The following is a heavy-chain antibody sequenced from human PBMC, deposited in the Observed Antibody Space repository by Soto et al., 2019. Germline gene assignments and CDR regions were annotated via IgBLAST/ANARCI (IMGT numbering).Heavy chain of an antibody. D-gene: IGHD5-12*01. CDR3: ARVDIVATGFFYYGMDV. V-gene: IGHV3-74*01. CDR2: ISPDGSTT. Sequence: PGGSLRLSCTASGFTFSSYWMQWVRQAPGKGLVWVSHISPDGSTTSHADSVKGRFTISRDNAKNTLYLQTNSLRAEDTAVYYCARVDIVATGFFYYGMDVWGQGTTVTVSS. J-gene: IGHJ6*02. CDR1: GFTFSSYW.